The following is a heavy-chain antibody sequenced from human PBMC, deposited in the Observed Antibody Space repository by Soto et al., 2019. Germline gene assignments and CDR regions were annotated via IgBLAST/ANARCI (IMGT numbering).Heavy chain of an antibody. D-gene: IGHD5-18*01. V-gene: IGHV3-48*02. CDR2: ISSSISTM. Sequence: EVQLVESGGGLVQPGGSLRLSCAASGFTFSSYSMNWVRQAPGKGLEWLSYISSSISTMHYADSVKGRFTISRDNAKNSLYLQINSLRDEDTAVYYCAREVRDTAVAGFDYWGQGPLVTVPS. CDR3: AREVRDTAVAGFDY. J-gene: IGHJ4*02. CDR1: GFTFSSYS.